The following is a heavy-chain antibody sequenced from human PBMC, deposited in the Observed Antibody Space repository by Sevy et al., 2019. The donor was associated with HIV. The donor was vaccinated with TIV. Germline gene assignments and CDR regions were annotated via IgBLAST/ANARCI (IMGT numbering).Heavy chain of an antibody. D-gene: IGHD3-10*01. J-gene: IGHJ6*03. CDR1: GFTFSSYE. CDR2: ISSSGSTI. CDR3: ATRGGGSGSYYYYYYYMDV. Sequence: GGSLRLSCAASGFTFSSYEMNWVHQAPGKGLEWVSYISSSGSTIYYADSVKGRFTISRDNAKNSLYLQMNSLRAEDTAVYYCATRGGGSGSYYYYYYYMDVWGKGTTVTVSS. V-gene: IGHV3-48*03.